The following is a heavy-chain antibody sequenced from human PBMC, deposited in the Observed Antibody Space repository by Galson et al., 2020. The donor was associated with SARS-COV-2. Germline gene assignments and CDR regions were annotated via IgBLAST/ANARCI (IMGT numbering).Heavy chain of an antibody. CDR1: GYTFTDYD. Sequence: ASVKVSCKASGYTFTDYDINWVRHATGQGLEWMGWMNPNSGNTGYAQKFQGRVTMTRDTSISTAYMELSSLRSEDTAVYYCATYSGSSMRGVDPWGQGTLVTVSS. J-gene: IGHJ5*02. V-gene: IGHV1-8*01. CDR3: ATYSGSSMRGVDP. CDR2: MNPNSGNT. D-gene: IGHD6-13*01.